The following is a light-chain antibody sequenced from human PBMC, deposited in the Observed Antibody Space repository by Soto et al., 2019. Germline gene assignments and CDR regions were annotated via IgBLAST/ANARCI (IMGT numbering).Light chain of an antibody. CDR2: DAS. Sequence: DIQITQSPSPLSASVGDRVAITCRASQSISQWVAWYQQKPGRAPELLIYDASKLKSGVPSRFSGSGSGTEFSLTITSLQPDDSAMYYCQQYNGYSWTFGRGTKVDI. CDR3: QQYNGYSWT. CDR1: QSISQW. V-gene: IGKV1-5*01. J-gene: IGKJ1*01.